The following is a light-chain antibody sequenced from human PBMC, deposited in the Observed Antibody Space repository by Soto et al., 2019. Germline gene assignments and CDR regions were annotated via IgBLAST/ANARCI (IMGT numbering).Light chain of an antibody. V-gene: IGKV1-27*01. CDR3: QKYNSAPQLT. CDR1: QGISNY. CDR2: AAS. J-gene: IGKJ4*01. Sequence: DIQMTQSPSSLSASVGDRVTITCRASQGISNYLALYQQKPGKVPKLLIYAASTLQSGVPSRFSGSGSGTDFTLTISSLQPEDVATYYCQKYNSAPQLTFGGGTKVEIK.